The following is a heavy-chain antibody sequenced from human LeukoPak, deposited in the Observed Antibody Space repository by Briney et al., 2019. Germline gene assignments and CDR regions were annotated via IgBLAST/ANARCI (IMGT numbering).Heavy chain of an antibody. Sequence: GGSLRLSCAASGFTFDDYAMHWVRQAPGKGLEWVSLISGDGGSTYYADSVKGRFTISRDNSKNSLYLQMNSLRTEDTALYYCAKDPGYSSSWYRFYYYYGMDVWGQGTTVTVSS. CDR3: AKDPGYSSSWYRFYYYYGMDV. J-gene: IGHJ6*02. CDR2: ISGDGGST. D-gene: IGHD6-13*01. V-gene: IGHV3-43*02. CDR1: GFTFDDYA.